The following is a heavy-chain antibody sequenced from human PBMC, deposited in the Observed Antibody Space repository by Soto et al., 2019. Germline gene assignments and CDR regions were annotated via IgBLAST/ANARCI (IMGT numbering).Heavy chain of an antibody. J-gene: IGHJ6*02. CDR2: IWYDGSNK. Sequence: GGSLRLSCAASGFTFSSYGMHWVRQAPGKGLEWVAVIWYDGSNKYYADSVKGRFTISRDNSKNTLYLQMNSLRAEDTAVYYCAGDYSNYAHYYGMDVWGQGTTVTVSS. V-gene: IGHV3-33*01. CDR1: GFTFSSYG. CDR3: AGDYSNYAHYYGMDV. D-gene: IGHD4-4*01.